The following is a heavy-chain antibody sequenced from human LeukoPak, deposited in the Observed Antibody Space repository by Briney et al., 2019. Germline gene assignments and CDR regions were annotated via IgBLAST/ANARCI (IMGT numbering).Heavy chain of an antibody. CDR2: VSHDGSNK. D-gene: IGHD3-3*01. Sequence: GGSLRLSCAASGFTFRTYAMHWVRQAPGKGLEWVAVVSHDGSNKYYADSVKGRFTISRDNSKNTLYLQMNSLRAEDTAVYYCAKDGITIFGVVPPFDYWGQGTLVTVSS. CDR3: AKDGITIFGVVPPFDY. J-gene: IGHJ4*02. V-gene: IGHV3-30-3*01. CDR1: GFTFRTYA.